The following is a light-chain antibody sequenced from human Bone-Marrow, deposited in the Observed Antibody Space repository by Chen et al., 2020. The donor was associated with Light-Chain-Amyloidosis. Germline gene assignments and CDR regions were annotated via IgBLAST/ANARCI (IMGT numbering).Light chain of an antibody. CDR1: QRISNY. J-gene: IGKJ5*01. CDR2: AAS. V-gene: IGKV1-39*01. CDR3: QQSYSMSSIT. Sequence: DIQMTQSPSSLSASVGVRVTITCRASQRISNYLNWYQQKPGKAPKLLIHAASTLQSGVPLRFSGSGSGTDFILTISSVQPEDFAIYYCQQSYSMSSITFGQGTRLEIK.